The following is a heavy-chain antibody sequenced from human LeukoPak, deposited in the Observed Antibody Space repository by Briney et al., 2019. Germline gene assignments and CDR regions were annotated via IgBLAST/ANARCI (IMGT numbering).Heavy chain of an antibody. CDR1: GGSISSHY. V-gene: IGHV4-59*11. D-gene: IGHD5-12*01. J-gene: IGHJ5*02. Sequence: SETLSLTCTVSGGSISSHYWSWIRQPPGKGLEWIGYIYYSGSTKFNPSLKSRVTISVDTSKNQFSLKLSSVTAADTAVYYCARDSRLRNNWFDPWGQGTLVTVSS. CDR2: IYYSGST. CDR3: ARDSRLRNNWFDP.